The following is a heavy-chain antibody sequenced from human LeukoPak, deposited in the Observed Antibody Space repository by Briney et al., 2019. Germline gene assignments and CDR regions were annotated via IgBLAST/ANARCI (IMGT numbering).Heavy chain of an antibody. D-gene: IGHD3-16*01. CDR2: ISSSSSYI. V-gene: IGHV3-21*01. J-gene: IGHJ4*02. CDR1: GFTFSSYS. CDR3: ARLHYGTFPPDY. Sequence: PGGSLRLSCAASGFTFSSYSMNWVRQAPGKGLEWVSSISSSSSYIYYADSVKGRFTISRDNAKNSLYLQMNSLRAEDTAVYYCARLHYGTFPPDYWGQGTLVTVSS.